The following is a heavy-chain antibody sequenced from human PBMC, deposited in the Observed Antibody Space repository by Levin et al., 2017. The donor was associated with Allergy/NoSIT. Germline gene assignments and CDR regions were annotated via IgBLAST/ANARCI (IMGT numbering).Heavy chain of an antibody. J-gene: IGHJ4*02. V-gene: IGHV3-23*01. CDR2: ITDSGRAT. CDR3: AKEGRYGSNWYPGYFDR. D-gene: IGHD6-13*01. Sequence: GGSLRLSCAASGFTFTTYAMSWVRQAPGKGLEWVAAITDSGRATFYVDFVKGRFTISRDNSKNTLDLQMSNLRAEDTAVYYCAKEGRYGSNWYPGYFDRWGRGTLVSVSS. CDR1: GFTFTTYA.